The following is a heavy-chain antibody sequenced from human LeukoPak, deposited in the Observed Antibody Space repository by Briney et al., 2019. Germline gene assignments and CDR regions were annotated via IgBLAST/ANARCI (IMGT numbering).Heavy chain of an antibody. Sequence: PGGSLRLSCAASGFTFSSYWINWVRQTPGKGLEWVSSISSSSSYIYYADSVKGRFTISRHNAKNSLYLQMNSLRAEDTAVYYCARVTPYCSSTSCYDAFDIWGQGIMVTVSS. CDR1: GFTFSSYW. D-gene: IGHD2-2*01. V-gene: IGHV3-21*01. CDR3: ARVTPYCSSTSCYDAFDI. J-gene: IGHJ3*02. CDR2: ISSSSSYI.